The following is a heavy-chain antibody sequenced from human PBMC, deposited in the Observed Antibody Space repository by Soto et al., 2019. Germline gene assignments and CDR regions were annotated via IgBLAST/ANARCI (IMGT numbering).Heavy chain of an antibody. CDR1: GFTFDDYA. J-gene: IGHJ6*03. CDR3: AKGNYAYYYYYMDV. CDR2: ISWNSGDI. D-gene: IGHD4-17*01. V-gene: IGHV3-9*01. Sequence: EVQLVESGGGLVQPGRSLRLSCAATGFTFDDYAMHLVRQAPGKGLEWVSSISWNSGDIGYADSVKGRFTISRDNAKNSLHLQMTSLRAEDTALYYCAKGNYAYYYYYMDVWGKGTTVTVSS.